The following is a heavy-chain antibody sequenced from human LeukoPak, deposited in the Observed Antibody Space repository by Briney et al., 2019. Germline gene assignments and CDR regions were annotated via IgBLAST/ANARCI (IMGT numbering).Heavy chain of an antibody. CDR3: ARARGVGDDLYYFDY. V-gene: IGHV1-69*13. CDR1: GGTFSNYA. CDR2: IIPLFGAA. Sequence: GASVKVSCKASGGTFSNYAINWVRQAPGQGLEWMGGIIPLFGAANYAQKFQGRVTITADESTSTAYMELSSLRSEDTAVYYCARARGVGDDLYYFDYWGQGTLVTVSS. D-gene: IGHD3-3*01. J-gene: IGHJ4*02.